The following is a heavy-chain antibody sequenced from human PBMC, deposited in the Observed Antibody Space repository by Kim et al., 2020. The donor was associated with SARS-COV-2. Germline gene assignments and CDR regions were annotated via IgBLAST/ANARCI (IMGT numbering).Heavy chain of an antibody. CDR2: ISWNSGSI. D-gene: IGHD6-13*01. V-gene: IGHV3-9*01. CDR1: GFTFVDYA. CDR3: AKGGIAAAGSIGVP. Sequence: GGSLRLYCAASGFTFVDYARKWVRQAPGKGLEWVSGISWNSGSIGYADSVKGRFTISRDNAKNFLYLQMNSLRAEDTAWYYCAKGGIAAAGSIGVPGGQG. J-gene: IGHJ5*02.